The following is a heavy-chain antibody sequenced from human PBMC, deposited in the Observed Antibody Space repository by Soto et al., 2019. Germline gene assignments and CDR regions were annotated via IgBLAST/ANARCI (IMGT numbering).Heavy chain of an antibody. D-gene: IGHD3-10*01. Sequence: QLQESGPGLVKPSQTLSLTCTVSGGSISSGGYYWSWIRQHPGKGLEWIGYIYYSGSTYYNPYLKSRVTISVDTSKNQFSLKLSSVTAADTAVYYCARDRGSGSVLDYWGQGTLVSVSS. J-gene: IGHJ4*02. CDR2: IYYSGST. CDR1: GGSISSGGYY. V-gene: IGHV4-31*03. CDR3: ARDRGSGSVLDY.